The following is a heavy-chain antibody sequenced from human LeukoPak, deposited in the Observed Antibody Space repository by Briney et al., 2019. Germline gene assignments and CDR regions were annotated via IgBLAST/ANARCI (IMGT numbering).Heavy chain of an antibody. J-gene: IGHJ5*02. D-gene: IGHD1-7*01. CDR3: AREEITGTKRNNWFGP. CDR2: INPNSGGT. V-gene: IGHV1-2*02. Sequence: ASVKVSCKASGYTFTGYYMHWVRQAPGQGLEWMGWINPNSGGTNYAQKFQGRVTMTRDTSISTAYMELSRLRSDDTAVYYCAREEITGTKRNNWFGPWGQGTLVTVSS. CDR1: GYTFTGYY.